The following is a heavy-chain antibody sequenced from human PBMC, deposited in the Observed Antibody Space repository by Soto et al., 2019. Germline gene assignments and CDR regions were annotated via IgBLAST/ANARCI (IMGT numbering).Heavy chain of an antibody. CDR3: ATSGGGWYLY. V-gene: IGHV1-8*01. J-gene: IGHJ4*02. CDR2: LNPNSGDT. Sequence: QVQLVQSGAEVKKPGASVKVSCKASGYTFSSYDINWVRQATGQGLEWMGWLNPNSGDTGYAQKFQGRVTLTRNTYINTAYIELSSLTSEDTAVDYCATSGGGWYLYWGQGTLVTVSS. D-gene: IGHD6-19*01. CDR1: GYTFSSYD.